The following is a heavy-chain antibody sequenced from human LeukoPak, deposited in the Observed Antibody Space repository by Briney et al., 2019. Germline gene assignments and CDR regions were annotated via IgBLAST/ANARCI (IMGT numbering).Heavy chain of an antibody. CDR2: IYYSGST. CDR1: GGSISSGGYY. Sequence: SQTLSLTCTVSGGSISSGGYYWSWIRQHPGKGLEWIGYIYYSGSTYYNPSLKSRVTISVDTSKNQFSLKLSSVTAADTAVYYCARGGDGFYYSSGYYYTWGQGTLVTVSS. D-gene: IGHD3-22*01. CDR3: ARGGDGFYYSSGYYYT. J-gene: IGHJ4*02. V-gene: IGHV4-31*03.